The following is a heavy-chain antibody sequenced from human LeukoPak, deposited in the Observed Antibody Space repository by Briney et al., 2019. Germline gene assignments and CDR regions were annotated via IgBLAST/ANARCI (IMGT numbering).Heavy chain of an antibody. J-gene: IGHJ4*02. CDR2: IYDSGRT. D-gene: IGHD5-24*01. CDR3: ARDGTPSRRDGYSTDY. Sequence: PSETLSLTCNVSGGSISSSGYYWGWIRQPPGKGLEWIGSIYDSGRTYYNPSLKSRVTISVDTSRNQFSLKLTSVTAADTAVYYCARDGTPSRRDGYSTDYWGQGALVTVSS. V-gene: IGHV4-39*07. CDR1: GGSISSSGYY.